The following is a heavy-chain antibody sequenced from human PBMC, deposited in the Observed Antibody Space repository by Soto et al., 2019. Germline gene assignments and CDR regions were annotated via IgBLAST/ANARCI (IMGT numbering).Heavy chain of an antibody. CDR3: ARDRRYSSGMEAEDYYYGMDV. V-gene: IGHV1-46*01. D-gene: IGHD6-19*01. CDR1: GYTFTSYY. CDR2: INPSGGST. Sequence: GASVKVSCKAPGYTFTSYYMHWVRQAPGRGLEWMGIINPSGGSTSYAQKFQGRVTMTRDTSTSTVYMELSSLRSEDTAVYYCARDRRYSSGMEAEDYYYGMDVWGQGTTVTVSS. J-gene: IGHJ6*02.